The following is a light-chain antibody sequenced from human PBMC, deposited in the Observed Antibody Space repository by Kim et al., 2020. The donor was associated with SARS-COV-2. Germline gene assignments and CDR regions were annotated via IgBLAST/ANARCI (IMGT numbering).Light chain of an antibody. CDR2: DVS. J-gene: IGLJ1*01. V-gene: IGLV2-14*01. CDR1: SSDVGGYNY. Sequence: QSALTQPASVSGSSGQSITSSCTGTSSDVGGYNYVSWYQQHPGKAPKLMIYDVSKRPSGVSNRFSGSKSCNTASLTISGLQAEDEADYYCSSYTSSSTYVFGTGTKVTVL. CDR3: SSYTSSSTYV.